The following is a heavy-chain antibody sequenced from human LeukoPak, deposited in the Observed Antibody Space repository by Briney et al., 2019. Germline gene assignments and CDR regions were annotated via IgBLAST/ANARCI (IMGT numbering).Heavy chain of an antibody. D-gene: IGHD6-19*01. J-gene: IGHJ3*02. CDR3: ARPTEDHSSGWCLRGAFDI. V-gene: IGHV5-51*01. CDR1: GYSFTSYW. CDR2: IYPGDSDT. Sequence: GESLKISCKGSGYSFTSYWIGWVRQMPGKGLEWMGIIYPGDSDTRYSPSFQGQVTISADKSISTAYLQWSSLKASDTAMYYCARPTEDHSSGWCLRGAFDIWGQGTMVTVSS.